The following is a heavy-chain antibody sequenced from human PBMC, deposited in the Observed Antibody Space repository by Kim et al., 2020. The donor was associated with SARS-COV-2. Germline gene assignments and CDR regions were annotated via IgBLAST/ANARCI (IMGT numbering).Heavy chain of an antibody. J-gene: IGHJ3*01. CDR1: GFIFKTYA. D-gene: IGHD3-22*01. V-gene: IGHV3-23*01. CDR3: AADHSPHYYDSSGYGAFHF. Sequence: GGSLRLSCAPSGFIFKTYAMNWVRQAPGKGLEWVAGISASGSRTYYTGAVKGRFTISRDNSNNKLFLQVNSLRVEDTAVYYCAADHSPHYYDSSGYGAFHFWGQGTVVTVSS. CDR2: ISASGSRT.